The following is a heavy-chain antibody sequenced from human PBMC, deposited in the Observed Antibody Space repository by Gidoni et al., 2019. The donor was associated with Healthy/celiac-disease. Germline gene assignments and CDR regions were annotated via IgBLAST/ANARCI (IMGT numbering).Heavy chain of an antibody. CDR1: GFSLSTSGAG. J-gene: IGHJ5*02. CDR3: AHRPIPSFDSGGWYRGSTDWFDP. Sequence: QITLTESGPTLVKPTQTLTLTCTFSGFSLSTSGAGVVWIRQPPGKALEWLALIYWDDDKRYSPSLKSRLTITKDTSKNQVVLTMTNMDPVDTATYYCAHRPIPSFDSGGWYRGSTDWFDPWGQGTLVTVSA. CDR2: IYWDDDK. D-gene: IGHD6-19*01. V-gene: IGHV2-5*02.